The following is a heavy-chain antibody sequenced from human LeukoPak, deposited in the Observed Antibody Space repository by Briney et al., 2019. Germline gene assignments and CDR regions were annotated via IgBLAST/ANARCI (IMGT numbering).Heavy chain of an antibody. Sequence: ASVKVSCKASGYTFTSYDINWVRQATGQGLEWMGWMNPNSGNTGYAQKFQGRVTMTRNTSISTAYMELSSLRSEHPAVYYCARNTIFCLVIIEMRFDYWGQGTLVTVSS. CDR1: GYTFTSYD. V-gene: IGHV1-8*01. D-gene: IGHD3-9*01. CDR3: ARNTIFCLVIIEMRFDY. CDR2: MNPNSGNT. J-gene: IGHJ4*02.